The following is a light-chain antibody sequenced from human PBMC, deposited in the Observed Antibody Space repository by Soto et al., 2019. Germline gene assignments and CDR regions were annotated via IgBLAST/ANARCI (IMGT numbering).Light chain of an antibody. CDR2: EVT. Sequence: QSALTQPPSASGSPGQSVTISCTGTSSDVGGYNYVSWYQQHPGKAPKLMIYEVTKRPSGVPDRFSGSKSGNTASLTVSGLQAEDEADYYCSSHGDSYNWVFGGGTKLTVL. V-gene: IGLV2-8*01. CDR1: SSDVGGYNY. CDR3: SSHGDSYNWV. J-gene: IGLJ3*02.